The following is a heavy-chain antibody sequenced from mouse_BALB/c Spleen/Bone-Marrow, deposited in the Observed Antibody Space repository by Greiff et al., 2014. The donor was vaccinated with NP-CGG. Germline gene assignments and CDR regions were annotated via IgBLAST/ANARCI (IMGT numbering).Heavy chain of an antibody. Sequence: QVQLQQSGAELAKPGASVKMSCKASGYTFTSYWMHWAKQRPGQGLEWIGYINPSTGYTEYNQKFKDKAALTADKSSSTAYMQLSSLTSEDSAVYYCARRETTALDYWGQGTTLTVSS. V-gene: IGHV1-7*01. CDR3: ARRETTALDY. J-gene: IGHJ2*01. D-gene: IGHD1-2*01. CDR2: INPSTGYT. CDR1: GYTFTSYW.